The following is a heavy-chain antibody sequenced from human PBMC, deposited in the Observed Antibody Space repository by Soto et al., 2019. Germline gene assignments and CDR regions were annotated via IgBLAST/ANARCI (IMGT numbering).Heavy chain of an antibody. Sequence: PGESLKISCKGSGYSFTIYWIGWVRQMPGKGLEWMGIIYPGDSDTRYSPSFQGQVTISADKSISTAYLQWSSLKASDTAMYYCARRIIAVHDAFDIWGQGTMVTVSS. CDR1: GYSFTIYW. J-gene: IGHJ3*02. CDR3: ARRIIAVHDAFDI. V-gene: IGHV5-51*01. D-gene: IGHD6-19*01. CDR2: IYPGDSDT.